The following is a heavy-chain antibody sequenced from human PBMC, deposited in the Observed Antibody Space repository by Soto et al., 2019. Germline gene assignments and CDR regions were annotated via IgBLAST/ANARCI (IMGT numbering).Heavy chain of an antibody. CDR1: RVSVGSSYYY. CDR2: IYHNGGT. CDR3: ARVTRGDYLLTFSLRGMDV. V-gene: IGHV4-61*01. J-gene: IGHJ6*02. D-gene: IGHD4-17*01. Sequence: QVQLQESGPGLVQPSETLSLTCTVSRVSVGSSYYYWSWIRQPPGRGLEWIGHIYHNGGTNYNPSLKSRVIISADTSKNQFSLKLNSVTAADTAVFYCARVTRGDYLLTFSLRGMDVWGQGTTVTVSS.